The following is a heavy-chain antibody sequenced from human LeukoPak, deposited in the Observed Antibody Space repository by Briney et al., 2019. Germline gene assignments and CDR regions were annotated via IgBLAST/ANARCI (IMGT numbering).Heavy chain of an antibody. Sequence: ASVKVSCKASGYTFTGYYMHWVRQAPGQGLEWMGWINPNSGGTNYAQKFQGRVTMTRNTSISTAYMELSSLRSEDTAVYYCARGRKRYVGIAAADFDYWGQGTLVTVSS. CDR3: ARGRKRYVGIAAADFDY. CDR1: GYTFTGYY. CDR2: INPNSGGT. V-gene: IGHV1-2*02. J-gene: IGHJ4*02. D-gene: IGHD6-13*01.